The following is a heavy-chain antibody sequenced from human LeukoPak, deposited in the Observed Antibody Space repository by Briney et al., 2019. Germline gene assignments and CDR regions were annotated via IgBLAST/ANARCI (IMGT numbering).Heavy chain of an antibody. CDR3: AKDAGPSGEGATPAD. CDR1: EFIFRNYA. Sequence: PGGSLRLSCVASEFIFRNYAMTWVRQAPGKGLEWVSTIRHNGEATYFEDSVKGRFTISRDNTKNTLYLQINSLRAEDTAIYFCAKDAGPSGEGATPADWGQGTLVTVSS. CDR2: IRHNGEAT. J-gene: IGHJ4*02. V-gene: IGHV3-23*01. D-gene: IGHD1-26*01.